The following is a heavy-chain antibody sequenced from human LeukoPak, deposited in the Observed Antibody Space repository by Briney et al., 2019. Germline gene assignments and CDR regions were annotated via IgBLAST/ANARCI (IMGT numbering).Heavy chain of an antibody. J-gene: IGHJ6*02. Sequence: SETLSLTYTVSGASGSGFYWTWIRQPPGKGLEWIGYIQNSESTDYNPAFKSRATISLDTSKNQVSLRLNSVTSADTTVYYCARDWWLGSPSLQSYFFGLDVWGQETTVTVSS. D-gene: IGHD2-15*01. V-gene: IGHV4-59*02. CDR3: ARDWWLGSPSLQSYFFGLDV. CDR1: GASGSGFY. CDR2: IQNSEST.